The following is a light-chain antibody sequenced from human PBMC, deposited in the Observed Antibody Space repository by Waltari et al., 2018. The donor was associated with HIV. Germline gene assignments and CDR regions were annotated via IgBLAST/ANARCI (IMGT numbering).Light chain of an antibody. CDR3: QQYGSSPIT. J-gene: IGKJ5*01. V-gene: IGKV3-20*01. CDR2: GAT. CDR1: QRVSSSY. Sequence: ELVLTQSPGTLSLSPGERATLSCRARQRVSSSYLACYQQTPGQAPRLLIYGATSRATGIADRFRGSGSGTDFTLTISRLEPEDFAVYYCQQYGSSPITFGQGTRLEIK.